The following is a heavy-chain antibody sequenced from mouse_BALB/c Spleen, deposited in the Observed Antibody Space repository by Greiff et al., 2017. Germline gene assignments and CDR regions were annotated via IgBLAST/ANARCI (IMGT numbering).Heavy chain of an antibody. CDR1: GFTFSSYA. CDR3: ASHTVYAMDY. D-gene: IGHD1-1*01. Sequence: VQLKESGGGLVKPGGSLKLSCAASGFTFSSYAMSWVRQTPEKRLEWVASISSGGSTYYPDSVKGRFTISRDNARNILYLQMSSLRSEDTAMYYCASHTVYAMDYWGQGTSVTVSS. CDR2: ISSGGST. V-gene: IGHV5-6-5*01. J-gene: IGHJ4*01.